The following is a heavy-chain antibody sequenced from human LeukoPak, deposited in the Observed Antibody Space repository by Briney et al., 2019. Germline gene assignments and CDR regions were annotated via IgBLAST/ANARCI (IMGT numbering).Heavy chain of an antibody. D-gene: IGHD6-13*01. CDR1: GGSFSGYY. J-gene: IGHJ5*02. CDR3: ARDSSSWYNWFDP. CDR2: INHSGST. V-gene: IGHV4-34*01. Sequence: SETLSLTCAVYGGSFSGYYWSWIRQPPGEGLEWIGEINHSGSTNYNPSLKSRVTISVDTSKNQFSLKLSSVTAADTAVYYCARDSSSWYNWFDPWGQGTLVTVSS.